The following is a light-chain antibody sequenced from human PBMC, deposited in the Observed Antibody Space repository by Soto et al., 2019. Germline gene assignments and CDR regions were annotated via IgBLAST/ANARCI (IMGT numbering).Light chain of an antibody. Sequence: QSVLTQPPSVSGGPGQRVTSSCTGSNSNIGAGYDVHWYQQLPGTAPKLLMYGDGNRPSGVPDRFSASKSGTSASLAITGLQAEDEADYYCQSYDKSLSGSVCGTGTKVTV. CDR1: NSNIGAGYD. J-gene: IGLJ1*01. CDR2: GDG. CDR3: QSYDKSLSGSV. V-gene: IGLV1-40*01.